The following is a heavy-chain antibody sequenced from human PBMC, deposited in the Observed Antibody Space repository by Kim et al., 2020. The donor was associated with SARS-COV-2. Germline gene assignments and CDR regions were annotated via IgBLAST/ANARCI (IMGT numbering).Heavy chain of an antibody. D-gene: IGHD4-17*01. CDR3: AKRGTTMIRSFYYFDY. CDR1: GFTFSNYA. Sequence: GGSLRLSCAASGFTFSNYARSRLRQAPVAWMVCVAVLLSSDGRTFYADSVNGRFTISRENAKHTLYRLMNSLRAEDTAVYYCAKRGTTMIRSFYYFDYWGQGTLGTVA. CDR2: LLSSDGRT. V-gene: IGHV3-23*01. J-gene: IGHJ4*02.